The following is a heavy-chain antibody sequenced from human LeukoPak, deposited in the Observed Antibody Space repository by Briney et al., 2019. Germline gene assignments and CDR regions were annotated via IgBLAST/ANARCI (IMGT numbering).Heavy chain of an antibody. CDR2: ISSSSSYI. D-gene: IGHD2-15*01. J-gene: IGHJ4*02. CDR1: GFTFSSYS. CDR3: ARDIRYCSGGSCEQGSAY. V-gene: IGHV3-21*01. Sequence: GGSLRLSCAASGFTFSSYSMNWVRQAPGKGLERVSSISSSSSYIYYADSVKGRFTVSRDNAKNSLYLQMNSLRAEDTAVYYCARDIRYCSGGSCEQGSAYWGQGTLVTVSS.